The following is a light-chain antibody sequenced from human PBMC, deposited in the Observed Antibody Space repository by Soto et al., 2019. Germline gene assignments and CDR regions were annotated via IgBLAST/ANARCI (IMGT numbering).Light chain of an antibody. J-gene: IGLJ3*02. V-gene: IGLV6-57*01. CDR1: CGSIASNY. CDR3: QSYDATNQV. CDR2: EDN. Sequence: NFMLTQPHSVSESPGKTVIISCTRSCGSIASNYVQWYQQRPGSSPTTVIYEDNLRPSGVPDRFSGSIDSSSNSATLTISGLETEDEADYFSQSYDATNQVFGGGTKLTVL.